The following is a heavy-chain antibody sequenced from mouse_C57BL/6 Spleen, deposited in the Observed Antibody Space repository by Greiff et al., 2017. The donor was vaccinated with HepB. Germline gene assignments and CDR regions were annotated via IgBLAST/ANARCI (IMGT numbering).Heavy chain of an antibody. D-gene: IGHD1-1*01. J-gene: IGHJ2*01. CDR3: ARSRIYYYGSSPFDY. Sequence: EVQLQQSGPELVKPGASVKMSCKASGYTFTDYNMHWVKQSHGKSLEWIGYINPNNGGTSYNQKFKGKATLTVYKSSSTAYMELRSLTSEDSAVYYCARSRIYYYGSSPFDYWGQGTTLTVSS. V-gene: IGHV1-22*01. CDR2: INPNNGGT. CDR1: GYTFTDYN.